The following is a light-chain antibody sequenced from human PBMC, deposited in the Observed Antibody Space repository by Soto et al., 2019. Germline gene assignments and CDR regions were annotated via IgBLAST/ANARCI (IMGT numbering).Light chain of an antibody. Sequence: DIVMTQSPDSLAVSLGERATINCKSSQSVLYSSNNKNYLGWYQQKVGQPPKLLIYWASTRESGVPDRFSGSGSGTDFTLTISSLQAEDAAVYYCQQYYSTPTFGQGTKLEIK. CDR3: QQYYSTPT. V-gene: IGKV4-1*01. J-gene: IGKJ2*01. CDR1: QSVLYSSNNKNY. CDR2: WAS.